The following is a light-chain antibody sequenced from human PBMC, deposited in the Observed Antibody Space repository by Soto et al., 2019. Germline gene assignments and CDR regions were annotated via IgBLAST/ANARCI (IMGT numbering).Light chain of an antibody. V-gene: IGKV3-15*01. CDR1: QSVRSN. J-gene: IGKJ1*01. CDR3: QQFNNWPPA. CDR2: GAS. Sequence: EIVMTQSPATLSVSPGERATLSCRASQSVRSNLAWYQQKPGQAPRLLIYGASTRATAIPARFSGSGSGTEFTLTISILQFEDFAVYYCQQFNNWPPAFGQGTKVDIK.